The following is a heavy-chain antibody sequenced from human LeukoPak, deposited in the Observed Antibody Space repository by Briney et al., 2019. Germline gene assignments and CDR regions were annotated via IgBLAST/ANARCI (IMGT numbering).Heavy chain of an antibody. D-gene: IGHD2-2*02. CDR2: IYYSGST. J-gene: IGHJ5*02. Sequence: SETLSLTCTVSGGSISSSSYYWGWIRQPPGKGLEWIGSIYYSGSTYYNPSLKSRVTISVDTSKNQFSLKLSSVTAADTAVYYCARCRRVVPAAIGANWFDPWGQGTLVTVSS. CDR1: GGSISSSSYY. CDR3: ARCRRVVPAAIGANWFDP. V-gene: IGHV4-39*01.